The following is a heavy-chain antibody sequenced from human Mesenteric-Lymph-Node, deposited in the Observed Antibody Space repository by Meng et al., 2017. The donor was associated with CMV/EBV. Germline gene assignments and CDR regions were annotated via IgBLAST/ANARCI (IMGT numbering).Heavy chain of an antibody. CDR2: ISWDGGST. V-gene: IGHV3-43*01. CDR1: GVTFDDYS. D-gene: IGHD6-13*01. CDR3: ARSWGSSWASYYFDS. Sequence: SGVTFDDYSMHWGRQAPGKGLGWVSLISWDGGSTDYADSVKGRFTISRDNSQNSLFLQMNSLRTEDTALYYCARSWGSSWASYYFDSWGQGTLVTVSS. J-gene: IGHJ4*02.